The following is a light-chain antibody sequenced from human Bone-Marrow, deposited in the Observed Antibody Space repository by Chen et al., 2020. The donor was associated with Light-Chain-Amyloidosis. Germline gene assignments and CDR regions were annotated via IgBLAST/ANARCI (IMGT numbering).Light chain of an antibody. CDR3: QSYQGSSQGV. CDR2: EDD. Sequence: NFMLTQPHSVSESPGKTVIISCTRSSGSIATNYVQWYQQRPGSSPPTVIYEDDQRPSGVPVRFSGSIDRSSNSASLPISGLKTEDEADYYCQSYQGSSQGVFGGGTKLTVL. CDR1: SGSIATNY. V-gene: IGLV6-57*01. J-gene: IGLJ3*02.